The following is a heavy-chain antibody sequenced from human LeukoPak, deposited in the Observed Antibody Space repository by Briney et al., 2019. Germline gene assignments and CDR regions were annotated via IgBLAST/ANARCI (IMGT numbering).Heavy chain of an antibody. CDR3: ARGITIFGVVV. V-gene: IGHV4-30-4*01. CDR2: IYYSGST. CDR1: GGSISSGDYY. D-gene: IGHD3-3*01. J-gene: IGHJ4*02. Sequence: PSQTLALTCTVSGGSISSGDYYWSWIRQPPGKGLEWIGYIYYSGSTYYNPPLKSRVTISVDTSKNQFSLKLSSVTAADTAVYYCARGITIFGVVVWGQGTLVTVSS.